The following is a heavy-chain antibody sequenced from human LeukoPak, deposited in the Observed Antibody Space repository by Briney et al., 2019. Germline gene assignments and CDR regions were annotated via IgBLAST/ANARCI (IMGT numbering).Heavy chain of an antibody. CDR2: INPNSGGT. V-gene: IGHV1-2*02. CDR3: ARVASGPTYYYYGMDV. CDR1: GYTFTGYY. Sequence: ASVKVSCKASGYTFTGYYMHWVRQAPGQGLEWMGWINPNSGGTNYAQKFQGRVTMTRDTSIGTAYMELSRLRSDDTAVYYCARVASGPTYYYYGMDVWGQGTTVTVSS. D-gene: IGHD1-26*01. J-gene: IGHJ6*02.